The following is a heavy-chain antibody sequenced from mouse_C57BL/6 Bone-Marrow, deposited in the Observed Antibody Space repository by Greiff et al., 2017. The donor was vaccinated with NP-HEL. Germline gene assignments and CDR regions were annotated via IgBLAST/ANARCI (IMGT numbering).Heavy chain of an antibody. CDR1: GFTFTDYY. Sequence: EVKLMESGGGLVQPGGSLSLSCAASGFTFTDYYMSWVRQPPGTALEWLGFIRNKANGYTTEYSASVKGRFTISRDNSQSILYLQMNALRAEDSATYYCARYIQYYWYFDVWGTGTTVTVSS. J-gene: IGHJ1*03. CDR2: IRNKANGYTT. V-gene: IGHV7-3*01. CDR3: ARYIQYYWYFDV.